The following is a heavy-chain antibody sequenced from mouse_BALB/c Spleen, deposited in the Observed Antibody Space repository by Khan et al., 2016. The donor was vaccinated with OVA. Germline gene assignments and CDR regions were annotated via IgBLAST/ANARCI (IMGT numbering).Heavy chain of an antibody. CDR3: TRFGYLFAY. Sequence: EVQLQQSGTGLARPGTSVKMSCKASGYTFTSYWMHWVKQRPGQGLEWIGAIYPGNSDTSYNQKFKGKAKLTAVTSPSTAYIELISLTNEDSAVYCCTRFGYLFAYWGQGTLVTVSA. D-gene: IGHD2-2*01. V-gene: IGHV1-5*01. J-gene: IGHJ3*01. CDR1: GYTFTSYW. CDR2: IYPGNSDT.